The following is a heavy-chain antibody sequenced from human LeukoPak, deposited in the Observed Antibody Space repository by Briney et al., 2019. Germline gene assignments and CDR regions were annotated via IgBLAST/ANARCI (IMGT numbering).Heavy chain of an antibody. D-gene: IGHD3-10*01. CDR2: IDDSGST. CDR1: GDSISSSCYY. CDR3: ARPAAGGNLYFDF. Sequence: SETLSLTCTVSGDSISSSCYYWGWIRQPPGKGLDWIGSIDDSGSTYYNPSLKSRVTISVDTSKNQFSLKLNSVTAADTAVYHCARPAAGGNLYFDFWGQGTLVTVSS. J-gene: IGHJ4*02. V-gene: IGHV4-39*01.